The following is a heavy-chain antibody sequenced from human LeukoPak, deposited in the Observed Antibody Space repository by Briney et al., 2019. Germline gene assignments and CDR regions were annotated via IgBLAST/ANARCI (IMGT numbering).Heavy chain of an antibody. Sequence: PSETLSLTCTVSGGSISSYYWSWIRQPAGKGLEWIGRIYTSGSTNYNPSLKSRVTISVDTSKNQFSLKLSSVTAADTAVYYCARVKQGGSFCPLDYWGQGTLVTVSS. V-gene: IGHV4-4*07. CDR2: IYTSGST. J-gene: IGHJ4*02. D-gene: IGHD1-26*01. CDR1: GGSISSYY. CDR3: ARVKQGGSFCPLDY.